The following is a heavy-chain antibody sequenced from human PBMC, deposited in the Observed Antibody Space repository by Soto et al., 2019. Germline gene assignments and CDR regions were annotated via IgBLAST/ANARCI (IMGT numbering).Heavy chain of an antibody. CDR1: GFTVSSNY. CDR2: IYSGGST. J-gene: IGHJ4*02. CDR3: ARAQYYGSGSLLDC. Sequence: EVQLVESGGGLVQPGGSLRLSCAASGFTVSSNYMTWVRQAPGKGLEWVSVIYSGGSTYYADSVKDRFTISRDNSKNTFYLHMNSMRVEDTAVYYCARAQYYGSGSLLDCWGQGTLVTISS. V-gene: IGHV3-66*01. D-gene: IGHD3-10*01.